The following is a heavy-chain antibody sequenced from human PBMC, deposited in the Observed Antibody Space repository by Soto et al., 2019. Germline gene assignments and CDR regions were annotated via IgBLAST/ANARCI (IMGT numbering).Heavy chain of an antibody. D-gene: IGHD2-2*01. CDR2: INPSGGST. CDR3: AREYIVVVPAAHDKIDYYYGMDV. V-gene: IGHV1-46*01. J-gene: IGHJ6*02. Sequence: GASVKVSCKASGYTFTSYYMHWVRQAPGQGLEWMGIINPSGGSTSYAQKFQGRVTMTRDTSTSTVYMELSSLRSEDTAVYYCAREYIVVVPAAHDKIDYYYGMDVWGQGTTVTVSS. CDR1: GYTFTSYY.